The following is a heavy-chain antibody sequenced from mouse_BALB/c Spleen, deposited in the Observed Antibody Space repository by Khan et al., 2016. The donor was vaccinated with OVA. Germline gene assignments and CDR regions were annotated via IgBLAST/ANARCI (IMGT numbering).Heavy chain of an antibody. Sequence: VKLQESGTELAKPGALVKMTCKASGYTFTSYWMHWVKQRPGQGLEWIGYINPSTDYTEYNQKFKDKATLTADKSSSTAYMQLTSLTSEDSAVYYCVNHGSSSAWFSYWGQGTLVTVSA. D-gene: IGHD1-1*01. CDR3: VNHGSSSAWFSY. V-gene: IGHV1-7*01. CDR2: INPSTDYT. J-gene: IGHJ3*01. CDR1: GYTFTSYW.